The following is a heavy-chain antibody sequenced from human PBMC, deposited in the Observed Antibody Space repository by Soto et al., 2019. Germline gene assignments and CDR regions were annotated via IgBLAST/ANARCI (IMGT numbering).Heavy chain of an antibody. Sequence: PGGSLRLSCAASGFTFSSYGMHWVRQAPGKGLEWVAVIWYDGSNKYYADSVKGRFTISRDNSKNTLYLQMNSLRAEDTAVYYCARGGYYYDSSGSINPETDAFEIWGQGTMVTVSS. CDR3: ARGGYYYDSSGSINPETDAFEI. J-gene: IGHJ3*02. V-gene: IGHV3-33*01. D-gene: IGHD3-22*01. CDR1: GFTFSSYG. CDR2: IWYDGSNK.